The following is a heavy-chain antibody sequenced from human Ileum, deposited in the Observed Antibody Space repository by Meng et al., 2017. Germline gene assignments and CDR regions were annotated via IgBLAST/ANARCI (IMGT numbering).Heavy chain of an antibody. Sequence: EPVPGVVKTSGTLPLPCAVSGDSITNTNWWNWVRQPPGKGLEWIGEVYHSGSTNYNPSLQSRVTISIDKSKNQFSLNLTSVTVADTAVYYCARGGLTLERRPLDYWGQGTLVIVSS. CDR1: GDSITNTNW. J-gene: IGHJ4*02. CDR3: ARGGLTLERRPLDY. D-gene: IGHD1-1*01. V-gene: IGHV4-4*02. CDR2: VYHSGST.